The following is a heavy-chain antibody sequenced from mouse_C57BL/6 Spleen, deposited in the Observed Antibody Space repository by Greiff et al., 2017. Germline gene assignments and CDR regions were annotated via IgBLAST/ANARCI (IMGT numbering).Heavy chain of an antibody. CDR2: IDPSDSET. Sequence: VQLQQPGAELVRPGSSVKLSCKASGYTFTSYWMHWVKQRPIQGLEWIGNIDPSDSETHYNQKFKDKATLTVDKSSSTAYMQLSSLTSEDSAVYYCAREGYYDYDAAWFAYWGQGTLVTVSA. D-gene: IGHD2-4*01. CDR1: GYTFTSYW. V-gene: IGHV1-52*01. CDR3: AREGYYDYDAAWFAY. J-gene: IGHJ3*01.